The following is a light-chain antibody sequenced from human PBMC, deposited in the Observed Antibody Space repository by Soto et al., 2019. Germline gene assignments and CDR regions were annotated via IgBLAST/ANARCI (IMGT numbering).Light chain of an antibody. CDR1: QDINTY. CDR2: AAS. Sequence: DIQWTQSPSFLSASMGDRVTITCRASQDINTYLAWYQQKPGKAPKLLIFAASTLQNGVPSRFSGSGSGTEFTVTITSLQPEDFATYYCQQRKSYPITFGQGTRLEIK. V-gene: IGKV1-9*01. J-gene: IGKJ5*01. CDR3: QQRKSYPIT.